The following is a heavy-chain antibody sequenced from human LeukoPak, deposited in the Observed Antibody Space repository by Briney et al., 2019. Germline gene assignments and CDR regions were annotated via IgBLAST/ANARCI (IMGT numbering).Heavy chain of an antibody. CDR1: GFTFSNYG. J-gene: IGHJ4*02. CDR3: AKEPLVRGPFDY. V-gene: IGHV3-30*02. D-gene: IGHD3-10*01. Sequence: SGGSLRLSCAASGFTFSNYGMHWVRQAPGKGLEWGAFIRYDGGNKYYADSVKGRFTISRDNSKNPLYLQMDSLRAEDTAVYYCAKEPLVRGPFDYWGQGTLVTVSS. CDR2: IRYDGGNK.